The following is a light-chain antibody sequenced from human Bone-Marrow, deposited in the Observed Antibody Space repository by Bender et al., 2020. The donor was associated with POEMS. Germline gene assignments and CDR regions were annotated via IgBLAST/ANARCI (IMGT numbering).Light chain of an antibody. Sequence: QSALTQPPSVSGSPGQSVTISCTGTSSDIGGNNYVSWYQHHPGKAPKLIIYEGTERPSGISNRFSGSKSDNRASLTISDLQTEDEADYYCCSFAGLGVFGAGTEVTVL. J-gene: IGLJ1*01. V-gene: IGLV2-23*01. CDR2: EGT. CDR1: SSDIGGNNY. CDR3: CSFAGLGV.